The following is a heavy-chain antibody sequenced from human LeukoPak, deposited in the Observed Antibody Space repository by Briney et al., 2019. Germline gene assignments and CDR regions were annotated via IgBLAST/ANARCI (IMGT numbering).Heavy chain of an antibody. CDR1: GFTFSSYW. J-gene: IGHJ4*02. CDR2: IKQDGSEK. Sequence: PGGSLRLSCAASGFTFSSYWMSWVCQAPGKGLEWVANIKQDGSEKYYVDSVKGRFTISRDNAKNSLHLQMNSLRAEDTAVYYCASYQLLYHACNYWGQGTLVTVSS. CDR3: ASYQLLYHACNY. D-gene: IGHD2-2*02. V-gene: IGHV3-7*01.